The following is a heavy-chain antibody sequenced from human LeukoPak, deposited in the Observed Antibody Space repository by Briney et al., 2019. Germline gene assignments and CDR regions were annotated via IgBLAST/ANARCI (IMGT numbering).Heavy chain of an antibody. CDR1: GFTFSSYA. D-gene: IGHD6-19*01. J-gene: IGHJ4*02. Sequence: GGSLRLSCAASGFTFSSYAMHWVRQAPGKGLEWVAVMSYDGSNKYYADSVKGRFTISRDNSKNTLYLQMNSLRAEDTAVYYCARNSGWYEYAAYYFDYWGQGTLVTVSS. CDR3: ARNSGWYEYAAYYFDY. V-gene: IGHV3-30-3*01. CDR2: MSYDGSNK.